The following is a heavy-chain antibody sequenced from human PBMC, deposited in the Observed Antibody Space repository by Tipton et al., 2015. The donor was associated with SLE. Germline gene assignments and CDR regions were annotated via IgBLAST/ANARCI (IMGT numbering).Heavy chain of an antibody. CDR3: ALMVRGAFDY. Sequence: TLSLTCTVSGGSISSHYWGWIRQSPGKGLEWIGYIYYSGSTNYNPSLKSRVTISVDTSKNQFSLKLSSVTAADTAVYYCALMVRGAFDYWGQGTLVTVSS. CDR1: GGSISSHY. J-gene: IGHJ4*02. D-gene: IGHD3-10*01. CDR2: IYYSGST. V-gene: IGHV4-59*11.